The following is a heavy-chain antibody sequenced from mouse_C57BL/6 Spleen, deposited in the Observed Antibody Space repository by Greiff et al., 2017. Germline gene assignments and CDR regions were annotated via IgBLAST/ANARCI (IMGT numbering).Heavy chain of an antibody. CDR1: GFTFSDYG. D-gene: IGHD1-1*01. CDR2: ISSGSSTI. V-gene: IGHV5-17*01. CDR3: ATVVATEYFDV. J-gene: IGHJ1*03. Sequence: EVQLAESGGGLVKPGGSLKLSCAASGFTFSDYGMHWVRQAPEKGLEWVAYISSGSSTIYYADTVKGRFTISRDNAKNTLFLQMTSLRSEDTAMYYCATVVATEYFDVWGTGTTVTVSS.